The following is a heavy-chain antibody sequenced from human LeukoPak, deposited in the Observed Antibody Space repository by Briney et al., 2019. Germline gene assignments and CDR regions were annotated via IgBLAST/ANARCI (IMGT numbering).Heavy chain of an antibody. CDR3: AGYDFWTDYQVAPFDASDI. J-gene: IGHJ3*02. Sequence: GRSLRLSCAASGFTFSTYAMHWVRQAPGKGLEWVALISYDGSNEYYADSVKGRFTISRDNSKKTLYLQMNSLRPEDTAVYYCAGYDFWTDYQVAPFDASDIWGQGTVVIVSS. CDR1: GFTFSTYA. D-gene: IGHD3-3*01. CDR2: ISYDGSNE. V-gene: IGHV3-30-3*01.